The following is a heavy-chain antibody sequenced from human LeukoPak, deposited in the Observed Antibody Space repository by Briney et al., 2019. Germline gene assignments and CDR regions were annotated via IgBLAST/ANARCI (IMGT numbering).Heavy chain of an antibody. CDR1: GGFISSYY. V-gene: IGHV4-59*01. CDR2: IYYSGST. Sequence: SETLSLTCTVSGGFISSYYWSWIRQPPGKGLEWIGYIYYSGSTNYNPSLKSRVTISVDTSKNQFSLKLSSVTAADTAVYYCARMTTSLAFDIWGQGTMVTVSS. D-gene: IGHD2/OR15-2a*01. CDR3: ARMTTSLAFDI. J-gene: IGHJ3*02.